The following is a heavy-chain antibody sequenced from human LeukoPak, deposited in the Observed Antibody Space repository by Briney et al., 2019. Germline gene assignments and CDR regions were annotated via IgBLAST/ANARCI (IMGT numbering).Heavy chain of an antibody. CDR3: ASSSSSHYYLDY. Sequence: SVKVSCKASGGTFISYAISWVRQAPGQGLEWMGGIIPIFGTANYAQKFQGRVTITADESTSTAYMELSSLRSEDTAVYYCASSSSSHYYLDYWGQGTLVTVSS. CDR1: GGTFISYA. V-gene: IGHV1-69*01. D-gene: IGHD6-6*01. CDR2: IIPIFGTA. J-gene: IGHJ4*02.